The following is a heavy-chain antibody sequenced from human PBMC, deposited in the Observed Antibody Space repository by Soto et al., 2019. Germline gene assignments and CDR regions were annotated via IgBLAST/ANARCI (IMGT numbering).Heavy chain of an antibody. CDR1: GFTFSSYE. CDR2: ISSSGSTK. Sequence: PGGSLRLSCEGSGFTFSSYEMNWVRQAPGKGLEWVSYISSSGSTKNYADSVKGRFTISRDNVKNSLYLQMNSLRAEDTAVYYCARVQRNFYYNGMDVWGQGTTVTVSS. V-gene: IGHV3-48*03. CDR3: ARVQRNFYYNGMDV. J-gene: IGHJ6*02.